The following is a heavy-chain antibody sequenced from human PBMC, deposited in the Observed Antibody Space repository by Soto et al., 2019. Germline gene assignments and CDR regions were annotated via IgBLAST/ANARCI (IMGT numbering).Heavy chain of an antibody. Sequence: SDTLSVTWAVEGGSFSGYYWSWIRQPPGKGLEWIGEINHSGSTNYNPSLKSRVTISVDTSKNQFSLKLSSVTAADTAVYYCARGGIAAHYYYYMDVWGKGTTVTVSS. J-gene: IGHJ6*03. CDR1: GGSFSGYY. CDR3: ARGGIAAHYYYYMDV. D-gene: IGHD6-6*01. V-gene: IGHV4-34*01. CDR2: INHSGST.